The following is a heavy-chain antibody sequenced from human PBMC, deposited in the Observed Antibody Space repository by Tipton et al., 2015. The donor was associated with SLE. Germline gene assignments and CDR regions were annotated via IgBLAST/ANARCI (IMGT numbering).Heavy chain of an antibody. CDR2: IYYSGST. V-gene: IGHV4-61*08. J-gene: IGHJ4*02. CDR1: GGSISSGGYS. D-gene: IGHD1-26*01. CDR3: ARGPYRGSYYDY. Sequence: GLVKPSGTLSLTCTVSGGSISSGGYSWSWIRQPPGKGLEWIGYIYYSGSTNYNPSLKSRVTISVDTSKNQFSLKLNSVTPEDTAVYYCARGPYRGSYYDYWGQGSLVTVSS.